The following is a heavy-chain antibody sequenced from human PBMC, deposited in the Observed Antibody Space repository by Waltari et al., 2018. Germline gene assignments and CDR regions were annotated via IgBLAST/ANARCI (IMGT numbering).Heavy chain of an antibody. CDR1: GFPLRSYT. D-gene: IGHD2-15*01. CDR2: IMTSGSYR. CDR3: ARDAEDIVESGAFDI. V-gene: IGHV3-21*01. Sequence: EVQLVESGGGMVKPGESLRLSCAASGFPLRSYTINWVRQAPGKGLGCVSSIMTSGSYRDYADAVKGRLTISRNNAKNSLSLQMTHLRVEDTALYYCARDAEDIVESGAFDIWGQGTVVTVSS. J-gene: IGHJ3*02.